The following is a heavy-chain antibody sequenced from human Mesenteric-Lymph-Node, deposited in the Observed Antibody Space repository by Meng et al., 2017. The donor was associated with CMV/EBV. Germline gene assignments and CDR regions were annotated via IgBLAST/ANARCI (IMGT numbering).Heavy chain of an antibody. Sequence: GGSLRLSCAASGFTFSSYEMNWVRQAPGKGLEWVSYISSSGSTIYYADSVKGRFTISRDNSKNTLYLQMNSLRAEDTAVYYCAKWPVKYSSSSPFDYWGQGTLVTVSS. D-gene: IGHD6-6*01. CDR2: ISSSGSTI. CDR3: AKWPVKYSSSSPFDY. CDR1: GFTFSSYE. V-gene: IGHV3-48*03. J-gene: IGHJ4*02.